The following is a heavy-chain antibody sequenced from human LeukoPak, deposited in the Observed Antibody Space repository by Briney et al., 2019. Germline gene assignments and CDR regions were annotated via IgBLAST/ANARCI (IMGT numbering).Heavy chain of an antibody. V-gene: IGHV1-18*01. J-gene: IGHJ4*02. Sequence: ASVKVSCKASGYTFTSYGISWVQQAPGQGLEWMGWISAYNGNTNYAQKLQGRVTMTTDTSTSTAYMEVRSLRSEDTAVYYCARVVESGWFVYFDYWGQGTLVTVSS. CDR2: ISAYNGNT. CDR1: GYTFTSYG. CDR3: ARVVESGWFVYFDY. D-gene: IGHD6-19*01.